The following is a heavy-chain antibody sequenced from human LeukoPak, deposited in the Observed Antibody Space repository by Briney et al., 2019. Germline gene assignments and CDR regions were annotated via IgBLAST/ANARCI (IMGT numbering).Heavy chain of an antibody. CDR2: IYSGGST. D-gene: IGHD6-13*01. J-gene: IGHJ3*02. V-gene: IGHV3-53*01. CDR1: GFTVSTNY. Sequence: PGGSLRLSCAASGFTVSTNYMSWVRQAPGKGLEWVSVIYSGGSTYYADSVKGRFTISRDNSKNTLYLQMNSLGAEDTAVYYCARGQQADAFDIWGQGTMVTVSS. CDR3: ARGQQADAFDI.